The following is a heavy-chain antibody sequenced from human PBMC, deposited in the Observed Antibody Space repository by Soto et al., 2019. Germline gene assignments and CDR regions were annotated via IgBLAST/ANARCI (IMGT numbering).Heavy chain of an antibody. CDR2: VSGRGANT. J-gene: IGHJ4*02. D-gene: IGHD6-19*01. V-gene: IGHV3-23*04. CDR3: AKDRCAFANGWEYFDF. CDR1: GFTFSSYT. Sequence: DVQLVESGGGFVQPGGSLRVSCAASGFTFSSYTMGWVRQAPGKGLEWVSSVSGRGANTYYADSVKGRFTICRDNSKNTLYLQMNNLRGEDTAVYYCAKDRCAFANGWEYFDFWGQGTLVIVSS.